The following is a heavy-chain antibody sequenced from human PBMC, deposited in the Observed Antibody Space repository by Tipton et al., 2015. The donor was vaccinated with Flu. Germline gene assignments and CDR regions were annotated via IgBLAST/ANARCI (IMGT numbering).Heavy chain of an antibody. Sequence: TLSLTCTVSGGSISSSRYYWGWIHQPPGKGLEWIGSIYHSGTAYYNPSLKSRVTISVDTSKNQISLKLSSVTAADTAVYYCARDTFRYCSGASCLSDYYYYGMDVWDQGP. CDR2: IYHSGTA. CDR3: ARDTFRYCSGASCLSDYYYYGMDV. D-gene: IGHD2-15*01. J-gene: IGHJ6*02. CDR1: GGSISSSRYY. V-gene: IGHV4-39*07.